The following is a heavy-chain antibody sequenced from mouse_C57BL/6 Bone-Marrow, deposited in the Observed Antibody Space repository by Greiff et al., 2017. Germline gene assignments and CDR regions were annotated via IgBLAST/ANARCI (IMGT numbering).Heavy chain of an antibody. V-gene: IGHV1-69*01. Sequence: QVQLQQPGAELVMPGASVKLSCKASGYTFTSYWMHWVKQRPGQGLEWIGEIDPSDSYTNYNQKFKGKSTLTVDKSSSTAYMQLSSLTSEDSAVYYCARTTTVGDLDVWGTGTTVTVSS. CDR2: IDPSDSYT. CDR3: ARTTTVGDLDV. J-gene: IGHJ1*03. CDR1: GYTFTSYW. D-gene: IGHD1-1*01.